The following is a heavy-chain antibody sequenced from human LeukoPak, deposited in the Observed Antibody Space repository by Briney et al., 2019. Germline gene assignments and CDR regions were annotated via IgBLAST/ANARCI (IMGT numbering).Heavy chain of an antibody. V-gene: IGHV4-34*01. Sequence: TASETLSLTCAVYGGSFSGYYWSWIRQPPGKGLEWIGDINHSGSTNYNPSLKSRVTISVDTSKNQFSLKLSSVTAADTAVYYCARITPYYYGSGSQVPAEYFQHLGQGTLVTVSS. D-gene: IGHD3-10*01. CDR3: ARITPYYYGSGSQVPAEYFQH. CDR1: GGSFSGYY. J-gene: IGHJ1*01. CDR2: INHSGST.